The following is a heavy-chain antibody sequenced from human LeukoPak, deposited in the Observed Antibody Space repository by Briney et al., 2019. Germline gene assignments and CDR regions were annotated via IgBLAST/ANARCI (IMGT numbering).Heavy chain of an antibody. CDR3: ARDPEGHGYYFDY. D-gene: IGHD3-3*01. CDR2: IHTSGST. CDR1: GGSTSNYF. V-gene: IGHV4-4*07. Sequence: SETLSLTCTVSGGSTSNYFCTWLRQSAGKGLEWIGRIHTSGSTNYNPSLKSRVSMSVDTSKNQFSLKLSSVTAADTAVYYCARDPEGHGYYFDYWGQGARVSVSS. J-gene: IGHJ4*02.